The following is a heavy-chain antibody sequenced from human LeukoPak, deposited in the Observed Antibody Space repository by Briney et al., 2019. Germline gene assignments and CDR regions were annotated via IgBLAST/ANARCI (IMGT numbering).Heavy chain of an antibody. Sequence: ASVKVSCKASGYTFTSYGISWVRQAPGQGLEWMGWISAYNGNTNYAQKLQGRVTMTTDTSTSTAYMELRSLRSDDTAVYYCASEITYYDFWSGRMGAFDIWGQGTMVTVSS. CDR1: GYTFTSYG. CDR3: ASEITYYDFWSGRMGAFDI. J-gene: IGHJ3*02. CDR2: ISAYNGNT. D-gene: IGHD3-3*01. V-gene: IGHV1-18*01.